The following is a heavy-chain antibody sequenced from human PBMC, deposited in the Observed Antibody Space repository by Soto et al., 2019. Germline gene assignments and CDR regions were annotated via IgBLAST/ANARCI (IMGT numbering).Heavy chain of an antibody. CDR3: AREDSTEGGMDV. D-gene: IGHD4-17*01. V-gene: IGHV4-31*03. Sequence: PSETLSLTCTVSGGSISSGNYFWSWISQHPGKGLEWIGYIYYSGSTYYNPPLKSRVTISVDTSKNQFSLKLRSVTAADTAVYYCAREDSTEGGMDVWGQGTTVTVSS. CDR2: IYYSGST. CDR1: GGSISSGNYF. J-gene: IGHJ6*02.